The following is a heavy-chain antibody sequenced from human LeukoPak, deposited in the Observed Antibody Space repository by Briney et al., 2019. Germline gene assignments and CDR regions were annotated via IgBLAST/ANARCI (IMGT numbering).Heavy chain of an antibody. V-gene: IGHV3-23*01. Sequence: PGGSLRLSCAASGFTFSSYAMSWVRQAPGKGLEWVSAISGSGGSTYYADSVKGRFTISRDNSKDTLYLQMNSLRAEDTAVYYCAKVRAVAGLSYFDYWGQGTLVTVSS. CDR2: ISGSGGST. J-gene: IGHJ4*02. D-gene: IGHD6-19*01. CDR3: AKVRAVAGLSYFDY. CDR1: GFTFSSYA.